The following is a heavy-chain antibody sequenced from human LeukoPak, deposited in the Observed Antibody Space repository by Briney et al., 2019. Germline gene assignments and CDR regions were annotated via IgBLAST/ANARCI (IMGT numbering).Heavy chain of an antibody. CDR2: ISGSSRYT. V-gene: IGHV3-11*03. CDR3: ARSGSHDY. CDR1: GFTFSDYY. Sequence: GGPLRLSCAASGFTFSDYYMSWIRQAPGKGLEWVSYISGSSRYTNYADSVKGRFTISRDNAKNSLYLQMNSLRADDTAVYYCARSGSHDYWGQGTLVTVSS. D-gene: IGHD1-26*01. J-gene: IGHJ4*02.